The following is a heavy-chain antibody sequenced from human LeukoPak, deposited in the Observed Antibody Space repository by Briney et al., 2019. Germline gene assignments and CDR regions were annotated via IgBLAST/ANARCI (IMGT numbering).Heavy chain of an antibody. V-gene: IGHV4-38-2*02. D-gene: IGHD2-2*02. CDR2: IYHSGST. CDR1: GYSISSGYY. J-gene: IGHJ4*02. Sequence: SETLSLTCTVSGYSISSGYYWGWIRQPPGKGLEWIGSIYHSGSTYYNPSLKSRVTISVDTSKNQFSLKLSSVTAADTAVYYCARLGGYCSGTSCYMKPKHKYYFDSWGQGTLVTVSS. CDR3: ARLGGYCSGTSCYMKPKHKYYFDS.